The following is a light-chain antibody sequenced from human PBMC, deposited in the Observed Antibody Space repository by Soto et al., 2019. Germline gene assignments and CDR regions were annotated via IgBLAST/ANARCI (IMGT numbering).Light chain of an antibody. CDR1: QSVSSSY. Sequence: EILCTQSPGTLSLSPGERASLSCRCSQSVSSSYLAWYQQKPGQAPRLLIYGASSRATGIPDRFSGSGSGTDFTLTISRLEPEDFAVYYCQQYGSSPPITFGPGTKVDIK. CDR2: GAS. CDR3: QQYGSSPPIT. V-gene: IGKV3-20*01. J-gene: IGKJ3*01.